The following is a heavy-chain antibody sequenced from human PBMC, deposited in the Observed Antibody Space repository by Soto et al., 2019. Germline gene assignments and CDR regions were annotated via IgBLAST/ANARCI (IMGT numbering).Heavy chain of an antibody. D-gene: IGHD1-7*01. V-gene: IGHV1-3*01. Sequence: QVQFVQSGAEVKKPGASVKVSCKASGYTFTAYTMHWVRQAPGQSLEWMGWINAANGATKYSEKFQGRVTITRDTSARTAYMDLSSLSSKDTAVYFRARDSFETTGFADYWGQGTLVTVSS. CDR1: GYTFTAYT. J-gene: IGHJ4*02. CDR3: ARDSFETTGFADY. CDR2: INAANGAT.